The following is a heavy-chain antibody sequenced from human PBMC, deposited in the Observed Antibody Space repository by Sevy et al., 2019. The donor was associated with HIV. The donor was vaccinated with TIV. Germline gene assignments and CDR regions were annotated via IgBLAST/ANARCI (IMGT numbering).Heavy chain of an antibody. CDR2: IKSKTGGATR. V-gene: IGHV3-15*01. J-gene: IGHJ4*02. CDR1: GFTFSNAW. Sequence: GGSLRLSCAASGFTFSNAWMSWVRQAPGKGLEWVGRIKSKTGGATRDFAAPVKGRLLISRDDSRKTVYLQMNSLKTEDRAVYYCTAGVGASDFDYWGQGTLVTVSS. D-gene: IGHD1-26*01. CDR3: TAGVGASDFDY.